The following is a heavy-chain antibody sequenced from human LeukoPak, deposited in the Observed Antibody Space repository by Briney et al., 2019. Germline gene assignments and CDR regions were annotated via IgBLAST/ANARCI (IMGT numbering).Heavy chain of an antibody. CDR2: FDPEDGET. CDR3: ATPLSGSYRDWYFDL. Sequence: ASVKVSCKVSGYTLTELSMHWVRQAPGKGLEWMGGFDPEDGETIYAQKFQGRVTMTEDTSTGTAYMELSSLRSEDTAVYYCATPLSGSYRDWYFDLWGRGTLVTVSS. V-gene: IGHV1-24*01. D-gene: IGHD1-26*01. J-gene: IGHJ2*01. CDR1: GYTLTELS.